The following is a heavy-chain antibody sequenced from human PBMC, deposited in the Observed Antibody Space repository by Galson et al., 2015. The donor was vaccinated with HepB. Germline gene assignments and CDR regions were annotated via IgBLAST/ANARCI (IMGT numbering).Heavy chain of an antibody. CDR1: GFIFTNYY. Sequence: SLRLSCAASGFIFTNYYMHWVRQAPGKGLEWVANTNRDGSVKNYVDSVKGRFSISRDDAKSSLYLQMNALRVEDTAVYYCVRGAAFITDFWGQGILVTVSS. J-gene: IGHJ4*02. V-gene: IGHV3-7*03. CDR2: TNRDGSVK. D-gene: IGHD6-25*01. CDR3: VRGAAFITDF.